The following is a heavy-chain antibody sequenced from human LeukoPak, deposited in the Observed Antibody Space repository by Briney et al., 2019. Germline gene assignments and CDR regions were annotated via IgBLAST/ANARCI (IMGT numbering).Heavy chain of an antibody. CDR3: ARDPGVGLDL. D-gene: IGHD7-27*01. V-gene: IGHV3-53*01. Sequence: GGSLRLSCAASGFLVRHNYMSWVRQAPGRGLEWVSIIYNSGNTDYADSVKGRFTVSRDTSKNTLFLRMNDLRVDDTAIYYCARDPGVGLDLWGRGTLVSV. CDR1: GFLVRHNY. CDR2: IYNSGNT. J-gene: IGHJ2*01.